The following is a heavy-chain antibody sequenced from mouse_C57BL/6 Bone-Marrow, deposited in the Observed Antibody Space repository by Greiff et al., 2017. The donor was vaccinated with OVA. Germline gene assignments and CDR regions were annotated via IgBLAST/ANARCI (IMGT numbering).Heavy chain of an antibody. CDR3: ARDDYDRVDY. V-gene: IGHV5-9*01. D-gene: IGHD2-4*01. CDR1: GFTFSSYT. CDR2: ISGGGGNT. J-gene: IGHJ2*01. Sequence: EVQVVESGGGLVKPGGSLKLSCAASGFTFSSYTMSWVRQTPEKRLEWVATISGGGGNTYYPDSVKGRFTISRDNAKNTLFLQMSSLRSEDTALYYCARDDYDRVDYWGQGTTLTVSS.